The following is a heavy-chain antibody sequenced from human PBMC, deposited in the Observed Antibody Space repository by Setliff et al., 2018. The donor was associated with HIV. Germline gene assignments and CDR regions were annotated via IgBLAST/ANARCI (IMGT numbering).Heavy chain of an antibody. V-gene: IGHV3-21*06. D-gene: IGHD3-3*01. Sequence: GSLRLSCAASGFTFSSHSMNWVRQAPGKGLEWVSSISSSSSYIYYADSVKGRFTISRDNAKNSLYLQMNSLRAEDTAVYYCARGNFGAAIRLQAFDLWGRGTKVTVSS. CDR1: GFTFSSHS. CDR2: ISSSSSYI. J-gene: IGHJ3*01. CDR3: ARGNFGAAIRLQAFDL.